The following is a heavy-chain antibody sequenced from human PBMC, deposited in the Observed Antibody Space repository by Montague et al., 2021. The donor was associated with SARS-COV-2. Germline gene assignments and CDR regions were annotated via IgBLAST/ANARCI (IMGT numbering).Heavy chain of an antibody. V-gene: IGHV4-59*01. CDR2: IYYTGSA. D-gene: IGHD1-1*01. CDR1: GDSISSYY. CDR3: ARALTTCVIANCVNYFDY. Sequence: SETLSLTCSVSGDSISSYYWSWIRQSPGRGLDWIGHIYYTGSAKYNPYLKSRVSISVDTSRRQFSLNLKSVTAADTAVYYCARALTTCVIANCVNYFDYWGQGAQVTVSS. J-gene: IGHJ4*02.